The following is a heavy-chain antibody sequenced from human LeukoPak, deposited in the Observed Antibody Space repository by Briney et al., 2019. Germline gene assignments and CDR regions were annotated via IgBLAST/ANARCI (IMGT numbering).Heavy chain of an antibody. CDR1: GGSISSYY. CDR2: IYYSGST. V-gene: IGHV4-59*01. CDR3: ARSEGSGSYYKSLSP. D-gene: IGHD3-10*01. J-gene: IGHJ5*02. Sequence: SETLSLTCTVSGGSISSYYWSWIRQPPGKGLEWIGYIYYSGSTNYNPSLKSRVTISVDMSKNQFSLKLSSVTAADTAVYYCARSEGSGSYYKSLSPWGQGTLVTVSS.